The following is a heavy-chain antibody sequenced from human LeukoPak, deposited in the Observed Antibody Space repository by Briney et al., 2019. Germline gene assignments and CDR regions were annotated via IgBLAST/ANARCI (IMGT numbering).Heavy chain of an antibody. CDR2: ISSNGGST. Sequence: PGGSLRLSCAASGFTFSSYAMHWVRQAPGKGLEYVSAISSNGGSTYYANSVEGRFTISRDNSKNTLYLQMGSLRAEDMAVYYCARAPSYGDYVFFDYWGQGTLVTVSS. V-gene: IGHV3-64*01. D-gene: IGHD4-17*01. CDR1: GFTFSSYA. J-gene: IGHJ4*02. CDR3: ARAPSYGDYVFFDY.